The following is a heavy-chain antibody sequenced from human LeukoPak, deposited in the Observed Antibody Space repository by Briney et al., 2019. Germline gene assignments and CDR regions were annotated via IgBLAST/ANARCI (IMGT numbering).Heavy chain of an antibody. CDR3: ARAPSVAVAGKPNYDY. CDR1: GYTFTSYG. V-gene: IGHV1-18*01. CDR2: ISPYNGNT. D-gene: IGHD6-19*01. Sequence: ASVKVSCKASGYTFTSYGISWVRQAPGQGLEWMGWISPYNGNTNYAQKLQGRVTMTTDTSTSTAYMELRSLRSDDTAVYYCARAPSVAVAGKPNYDYWGQGTLVTVSS. J-gene: IGHJ4*02.